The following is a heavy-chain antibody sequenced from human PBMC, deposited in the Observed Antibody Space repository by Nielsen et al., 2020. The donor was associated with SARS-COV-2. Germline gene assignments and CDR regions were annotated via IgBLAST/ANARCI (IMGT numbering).Heavy chain of an antibody. J-gene: IGHJ6*02. CDR2: INWNGGST. CDR3: ARGTQQLVRFYYYYGMDV. Sequence: GESLKISCAASGFTFDDYGMSWVRQAPGKGLEWVSGINWNGGSTGYADSVKGRFTISRDNAKNSLYLQMNSLRAGDTAVYYCARGTQQLVRFYYYYGMDVWGQGTLVTVSS. V-gene: IGHV3-20*04. CDR1: GFTFDDYG. D-gene: IGHD6-13*01.